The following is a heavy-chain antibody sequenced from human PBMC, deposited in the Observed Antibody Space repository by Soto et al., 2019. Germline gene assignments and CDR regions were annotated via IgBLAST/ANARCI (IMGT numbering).Heavy chain of an antibody. CDR2: INHDGRA. J-gene: IGHJ6*02. CDR3: VRGRKKRRFYNYGMDV. D-gene: IGHD2-2*02. Sequence: QVQLQQWGAGLLKPSETLSLSCAVYGGSFSAYYWNWVRLPPGKGLEWMGEINHDGRATYNPSLKSRFTMSVDTSKNQFALNLSSVTAADTAVYYCVRGRKKRRFYNYGMDVWGQGTTVTVSS. V-gene: IGHV4-34*01. CDR1: GGSFSAYY.